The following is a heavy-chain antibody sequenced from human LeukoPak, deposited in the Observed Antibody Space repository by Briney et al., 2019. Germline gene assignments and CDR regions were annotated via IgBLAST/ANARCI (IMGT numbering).Heavy chain of an antibody. Sequence: GGSLRLSCAASGFTFSSYGMHWVRQAPGKGLEWVAVISYDGSNKYYADSVKGRFTISRDNSKNTLYLQMNSLRAEDTAVYYCAMGAVAHFDYWGQGTLVTVSS. V-gene: IGHV3-30*03. D-gene: IGHD6-19*01. J-gene: IGHJ4*02. CDR3: AMGAVAHFDY. CDR1: GFTFSSYG. CDR2: ISYDGSNK.